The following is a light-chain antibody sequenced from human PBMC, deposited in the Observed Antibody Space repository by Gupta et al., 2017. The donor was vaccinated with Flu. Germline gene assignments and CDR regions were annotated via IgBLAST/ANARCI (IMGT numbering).Light chain of an antibody. CDR3: DTQDSDGDCVVV. Sequence: QTVRITCQGDKVGRYYGRWCQQKQGQTTELLFSGKDNVPAESPDRCSGSGSEMTAAVTITVAPSEDEADYYCDTQDSDGDCVVVFGGGTKLTVL. CDR1: KVGRYY. V-gene: IGLV3-19*01. J-gene: IGLJ2*01. CDR2: GKD.